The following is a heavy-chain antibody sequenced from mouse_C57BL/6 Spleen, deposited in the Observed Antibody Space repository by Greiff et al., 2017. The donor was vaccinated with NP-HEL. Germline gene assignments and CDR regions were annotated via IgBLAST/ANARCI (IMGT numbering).Heavy chain of an antibody. CDR3: ARGYYGSSPLDY. J-gene: IGHJ4*01. V-gene: IGHV1-42*01. CDR1: GYSFTGYY. Sequence: VQLKQSGPELVKPGASVKISCKASGYSFTGYYMNWVKQSPEKSLEWIGEINPSTGGTTYNQKFKAKATLTVDKSSSTAYMQLKSLTSEDSAVYYCARGYYGSSPLDYWGQGTSVTVSS. CDR2: INPSTGGT. D-gene: IGHD1-1*01.